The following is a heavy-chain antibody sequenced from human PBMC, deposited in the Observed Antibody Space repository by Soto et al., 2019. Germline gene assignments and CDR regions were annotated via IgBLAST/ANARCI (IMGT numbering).Heavy chain of an antibody. CDR2: ISSSSSYI. CDR1: GFTFSSYS. D-gene: IGHD3-10*01. J-gene: IGHJ3*02. CDR3: ARARGGDLKAFDI. Sequence: EVQLVESGGGLVKPGGSLRLSCAASGFTFSSYSMNWVRQAPGKGLEWVSLISSSSSYIYYADSVKGRFTISRDNAKNSLYLQMTSLRSEDTAVYYGARARGGDLKAFDIWGQGTMVTVSS. V-gene: IGHV3-21*01.